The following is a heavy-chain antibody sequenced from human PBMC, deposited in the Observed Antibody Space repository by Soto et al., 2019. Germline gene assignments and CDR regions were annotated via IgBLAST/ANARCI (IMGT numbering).Heavy chain of an antibody. CDR2: IYYSGST. D-gene: IGHD5-18*01. Sequence: QVQLQESGPELVKPSQTLSRTCTVSGGSIRSGDYYWSWIRQAPGKGLEWIGYIYYSGSTYYNPSLKSRVTISVDTSKNQFSLKLSSVTAADTAVYYCASNSCGYTFYDYWGQGTLVTVSS. J-gene: IGHJ4*02. CDR1: GGSIRSGDYY. CDR3: ASNSCGYTFYDY. V-gene: IGHV4-30-4*01.